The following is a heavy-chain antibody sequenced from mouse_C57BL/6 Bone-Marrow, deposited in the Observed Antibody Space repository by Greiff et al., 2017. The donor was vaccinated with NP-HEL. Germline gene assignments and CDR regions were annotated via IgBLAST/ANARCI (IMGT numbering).Heavy chain of an antibody. J-gene: IGHJ3*01. CDR1: GYTFTSHW. D-gene: IGHD2-3*01. CDR3: ARASSFYDGDYVRFAY. V-gene: IGHV1-56*01. CDR2: IFPGSGST. Sequence: VQLQESGPELVRPGASVKISCKAPGYTFTSHWMQWVRQRPGQGLEWIGEIFPGSGSTYYNEKFKGKATLTVDTSSSTAYMQISSLTSEDSAVYFCARASSFYDGDYVRFAYWGQGTLVTVSA.